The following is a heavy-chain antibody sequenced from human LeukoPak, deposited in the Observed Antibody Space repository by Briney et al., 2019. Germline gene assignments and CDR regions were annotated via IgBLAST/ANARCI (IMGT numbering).Heavy chain of an antibody. CDR3: ASENSIYYDFWSGSRPPFDP. CDR1: GGSISSYY. V-gene: IGHV4-4*07. CDR2: IYTSGST. D-gene: IGHD3-3*01. J-gene: IGHJ5*02. Sequence: SETLSLTCTVSGGSISSYYWSWIRQPAGKGLEWIGRIYTSGSTNYNPSLKSRVTMSVDTSKNQFSLKLSSVTAADTAVYYCASENSIYYDFWSGSRPPFDPWGQGTLVTVSS.